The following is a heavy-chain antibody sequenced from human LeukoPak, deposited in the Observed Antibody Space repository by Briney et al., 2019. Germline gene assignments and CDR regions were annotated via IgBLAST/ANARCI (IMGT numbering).Heavy chain of an antibody. Sequence: GGSLRLSCAASGFTFDDYTMHWVRQAPGKGLEWVSLISWDGGSTYYADSVKGRFTISRDNSKNTLYLQMNSLRAEDTAVYYCAKDPKIIVVVPAASGDYWGQGTLVTVSS. D-gene: IGHD2-2*01. J-gene: IGHJ4*02. CDR3: AKDPKIIVVVPAASGDY. CDR2: ISWDGGST. V-gene: IGHV3-43*01. CDR1: GFTFDDYT.